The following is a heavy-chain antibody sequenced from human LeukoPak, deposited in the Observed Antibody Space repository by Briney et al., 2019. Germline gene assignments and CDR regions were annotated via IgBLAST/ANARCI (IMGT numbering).Heavy chain of an antibody. D-gene: IGHD3-10*01. CDR1: GGSISSSSYY. CDR2: IYYSGST. CDR3: ARRVGYYGWGSYSYFDY. Sequence: PSETLSLTCSVSGGSISSSSYYWGWIRQPPGKGLEWIGSIYYSGSTYYNPSLKSRLTISVDTSKNQFSLKLSSVTAADTAVYYCARRVGYYGWGSYSYFDYWGQGTLVTVSS. V-gene: IGHV4-39*01. J-gene: IGHJ4*02.